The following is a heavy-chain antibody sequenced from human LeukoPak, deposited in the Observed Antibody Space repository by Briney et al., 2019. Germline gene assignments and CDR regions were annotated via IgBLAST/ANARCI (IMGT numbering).Heavy chain of an antibody. D-gene: IGHD5-24*01. CDR2: ITGSGGST. J-gene: IGHJ4*02. Sequence: GGTLRLSCVASGFTFSTYGMSWVRQAPGKGLEWVSAITGSGGSTYYADSVKGRFTISRDNSKNTLYLQMNSLIAEDTAVYYCAKSGYNRFDYWGQGTRVTVSS. CDR3: AKSGYNRFDY. V-gene: IGHV3-23*01. CDR1: GFTFSTYG.